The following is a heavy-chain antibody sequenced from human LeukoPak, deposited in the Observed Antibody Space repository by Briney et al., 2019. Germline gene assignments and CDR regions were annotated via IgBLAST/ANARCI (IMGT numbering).Heavy chain of an antibody. D-gene: IGHD5-18*01. Sequence: PGGSLRLSCAASGFTFSSYSMNWVRQAPGRGVEWVSYISSSSSTIYYADSVKGRFTISRDNANNSLYLQMNSLRAEDTAVYYCASIPGYSYGPPSDGAYMDVWGKGTTVTVSS. CDR3: ASIPGYSYGPPSDGAYMDV. CDR1: GFTFSSYS. J-gene: IGHJ6*03. CDR2: ISSSSSTI. V-gene: IGHV3-48*04.